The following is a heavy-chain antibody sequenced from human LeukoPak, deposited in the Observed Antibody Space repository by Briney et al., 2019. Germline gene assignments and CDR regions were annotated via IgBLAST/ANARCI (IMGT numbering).Heavy chain of an antibody. D-gene: IGHD4-17*01. Sequence: ASVKVSCKASGYSFTSFGISWVRQAPGQGLEWMGWISGYNGNTKYVQKLQGRVTMTTDTSTSTAYMELRSLTSDDTAVYYCAREADYAYYYYGMDVWGQGTTVTVSS. CDR2: ISGYNGNT. J-gene: IGHJ6*02. CDR3: AREADYAYYYYGMDV. V-gene: IGHV1-18*01. CDR1: GYSFTSFG.